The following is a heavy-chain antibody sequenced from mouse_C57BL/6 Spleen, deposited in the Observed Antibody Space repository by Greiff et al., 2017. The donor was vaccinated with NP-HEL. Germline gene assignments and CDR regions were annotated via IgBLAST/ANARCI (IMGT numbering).Heavy chain of an antibody. V-gene: IGHV1-64*01. CDR1: GYTFTSYW. CDR3: ATTYGSRFAY. D-gene: IGHD1-1*01. Sequence: VQLQQSGAELVKPGASVKLSCKASGYTFTSYWMHWVKQRPGQGLEWIGMIHPNSGSTNYNEKFKSKATLTVDKSSSTAYMQLSSLTSEDSAVYYCATTYGSRFAYWGQGTLVTVSA. J-gene: IGHJ3*01. CDR2: IHPNSGST.